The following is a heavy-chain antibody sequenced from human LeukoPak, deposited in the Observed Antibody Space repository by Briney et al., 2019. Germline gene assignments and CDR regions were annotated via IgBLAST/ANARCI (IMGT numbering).Heavy chain of an antibody. J-gene: IGHJ4*02. Sequence: GGSLRLSCAASGFTFSSYWMSWVRQAPGKGLEWVANIKQDGSEKYYVDSVKGRFTISRDNAKNSLYLKMNSLRAEDTAVYYCARGYSSGWYFDYWGQGTLVTVPS. D-gene: IGHD6-19*01. CDR1: GFTFSSYW. CDR2: IKQDGSEK. CDR3: ARGYSSGWYFDY. V-gene: IGHV3-7*01.